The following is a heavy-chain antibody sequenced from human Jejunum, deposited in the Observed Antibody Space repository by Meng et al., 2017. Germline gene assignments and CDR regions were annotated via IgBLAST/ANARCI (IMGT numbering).Heavy chain of an antibody. Sequence: GGSLRLSCAASGFTFNTAWMSWVRQPPGRGLEWVADINQDGSQTRYVYSGKGRFTISRDNTKNSLFLQMVGLSAEDSAVYYCARDPAWGALDYWGQGTLVTVSS. CDR1: GFTFNTAW. J-gene: IGHJ4*02. D-gene: IGHD1-26*01. CDR3: ARDPAWGALDY. V-gene: IGHV3-7*01. CDR2: INQDGSQT.